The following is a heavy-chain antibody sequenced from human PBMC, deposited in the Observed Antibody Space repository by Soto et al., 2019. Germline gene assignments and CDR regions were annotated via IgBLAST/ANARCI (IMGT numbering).Heavy chain of an antibody. V-gene: IGHV4-61*01. CDR3: ARGGGVTATFDY. CDR2: IYYSGGT. Sequence: SETLSLTCTVSGGSVSSGSYYWSWIRQPPGKGLEWIGYIYYSGGTNYNPSLKSRVTISVDTSKNQFSLKLSSVTAADTAVYYCARGGGVTATFDYWGQGTLVTVSS. CDR1: GGSVSSGSYY. J-gene: IGHJ4*02. D-gene: IGHD5-18*01.